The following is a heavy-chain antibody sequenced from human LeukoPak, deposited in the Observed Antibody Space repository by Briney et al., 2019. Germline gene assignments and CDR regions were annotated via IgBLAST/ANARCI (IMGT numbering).Heavy chain of an antibody. CDR1: GGAFSDYS. D-gene: IGHD3-10*01. V-gene: IGHV4-34*01. CDR3: ARRSPVVSGSSIDALRPAPSGEVDY. CDR2: INHSGST. J-gene: IGHJ4*02. Sequence: SETLSLTCAVYGGAFSDYSWSWIRQPPGKGLEWIVEINHSGSTNYNPSLKSRVTISVDTSKNQFSLKLTSVTAADTAVYYCARRSPVVSGSSIDALRPAPSGEVDYWGQGTLVTVSS.